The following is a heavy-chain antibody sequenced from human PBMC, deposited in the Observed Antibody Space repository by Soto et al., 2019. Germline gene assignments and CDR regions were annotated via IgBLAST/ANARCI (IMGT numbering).Heavy chain of an antibody. Sequence: WVSLRLSCSASGFTFSDYYMSWIRQAPGKGLEWVSYISSSGSTIYYADSVKGRFTISRDNAKNSLYLQMNSLRAEDTAVYYCARAPDSSYCGGDCYPYAFDIWGQGTMVTVSS. V-gene: IGHV3-11*01. J-gene: IGHJ3*02. CDR1: GFTFSDYY. CDR3: ARAPDSSYCGGDCYPYAFDI. CDR2: ISSSGSTI. D-gene: IGHD2-21*02.